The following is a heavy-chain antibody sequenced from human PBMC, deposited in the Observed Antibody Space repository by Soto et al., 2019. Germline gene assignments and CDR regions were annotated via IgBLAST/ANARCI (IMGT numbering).Heavy chain of an antibody. V-gene: IGHV3-30-3*01. J-gene: IGHJ4*02. CDR3: AVVAEASYFDY. CDR2: ISYDGSNK. D-gene: IGHD3-22*01. CDR1: GFTFSSDA. Sequence: VGALRLSCAASGFTFSSDAMPWVRQAPGKGLEWVAVISYDGSNKYYADSVKGRFTISRDNSKNTLYLQMNSLRAEDTAVYYCAVVAEASYFDYWGQGTLVTVSS.